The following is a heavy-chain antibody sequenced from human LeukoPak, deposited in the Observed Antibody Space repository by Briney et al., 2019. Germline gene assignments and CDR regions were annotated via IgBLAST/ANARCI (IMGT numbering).Heavy chain of an antibody. CDR3: ARRRIGDLTIGSDTWFDP. Sequence: SETLSLTCTVSGGSITNYNWNWIRQPPGKGLEWIGYISDSGSTHYSPSLQSRVTISVDTSKNQFSLRLSSVTASDTAVYYCARRRIGDLTIGSDTWFDPWGQGALVTVSS. CDR2: ISDSGST. V-gene: IGHV4-59*08. CDR1: GGSITNYN. J-gene: IGHJ5*02. D-gene: IGHD2-15*01.